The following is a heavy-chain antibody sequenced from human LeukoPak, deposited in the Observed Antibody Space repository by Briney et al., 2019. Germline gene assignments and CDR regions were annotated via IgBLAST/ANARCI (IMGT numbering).Heavy chain of an antibody. Sequence: GGSLRLSCAASGFNFSSYAMHWVRQAPGKGLEWVAVISYDGSNKYYTDSVKGRFTISRDNSKNTLYLQMNSLRAEDTAVYYCARENQSIAAGYYYYGMDVWGQGTTVTVSS. J-gene: IGHJ6*02. CDR3: ARENQSIAAGYYYYGMDV. V-gene: IGHV3-30-3*01. CDR1: GFNFSSYA. D-gene: IGHD6-13*01. CDR2: ISYDGSNK.